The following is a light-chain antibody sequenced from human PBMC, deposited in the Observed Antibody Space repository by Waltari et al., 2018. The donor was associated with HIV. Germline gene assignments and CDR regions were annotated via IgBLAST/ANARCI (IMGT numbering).Light chain of an antibody. Sequence: QSALTQPPSASGSPGQSVTISCTGTSSDVGSYNYVSWYQQYPSKAPKLMIYEVTKRPSGVPDRFSGSKSGNTASLTVSGFQAEDEADYYCSSYAGSKVLFGGGTELTVL. V-gene: IGLV2-8*01. J-gene: IGLJ2*01. CDR1: SSDVGSYNY. CDR2: EVT. CDR3: SSYAGSKVL.